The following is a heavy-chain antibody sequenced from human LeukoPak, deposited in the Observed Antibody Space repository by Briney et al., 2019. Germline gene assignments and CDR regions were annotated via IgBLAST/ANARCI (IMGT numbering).Heavy chain of an antibody. CDR3: ARDSSGYPNYYYYGMDV. Sequence: SETLSLTCTVSGGSISSGDYYWSWIRQPPGKGLEWIGYIYYSGSTYYNPSLKSRVTISVDTSKNQFSLKLSSVTAADTAVYYCARDSSGYPNYYYYGMDVWGQGTTVTVSS. CDR1: GGSISSGDYY. V-gene: IGHV4-30-4*01. CDR2: IYYSGST. D-gene: IGHD3-22*01. J-gene: IGHJ6*02.